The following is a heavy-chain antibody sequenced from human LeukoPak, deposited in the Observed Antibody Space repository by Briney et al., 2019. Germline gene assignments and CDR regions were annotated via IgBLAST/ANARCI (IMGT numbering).Heavy chain of an antibody. CDR3: ARDVNYYGMDV. CDR2: IKQDGSEK. J-gene: IGHJ6*04. V-gene: IGHV3-7*03. Sequence: PLGVLRLSCAASGFTFSSYWMSWVRQAPGKGLEWVANIKQDGSEKYYVDSVKGRFTISRDNAKNSLYLQMNSLRAEDTAVYYCARDVNYYGMDVWGKGTTVTVSS. CDR1: GFTFSSYW.